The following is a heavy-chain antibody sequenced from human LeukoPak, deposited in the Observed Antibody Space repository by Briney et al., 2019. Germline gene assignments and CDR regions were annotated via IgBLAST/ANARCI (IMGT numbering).Heavy chain of an antibody. Sequence: PSETLSLTCTVSVDSISGYYWSWIRQPPGKGLEWIGYMYYSGNTNYNPSLKSRLTTSLDTSKNQFSLKLSSVTAADTAVYYCARGKYYFDYWGQGTLATVSS. CDR3: ARGKYYFDY. CDR2: MYYSGNT. CDR1: VDSISGYY. J-gene: IGHJ4*02. V-gene: IGHV4-59*01.